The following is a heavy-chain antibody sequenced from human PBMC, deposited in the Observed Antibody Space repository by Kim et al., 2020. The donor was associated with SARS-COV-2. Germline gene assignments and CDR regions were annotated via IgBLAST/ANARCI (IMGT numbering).Heavy chain of an antibody. V-gene: IGHV4-34*01. J-gene: IGHJ6*01. Sequence: SETLSLTCAVYGGSFSGYYWSWIRQPPGKGLEWIGEINHSGSTNYNPSLKSRVTISVDTSKNQFSLKLSSVTAADTAVYYCARGIGQLWLRYYYYGMDV. CDR3: ARGIGQLWLRYYYYGMDV. D-gene: IGHD5-18*01. CDR2: INHSGST. CDR1: GGSFSGYY.